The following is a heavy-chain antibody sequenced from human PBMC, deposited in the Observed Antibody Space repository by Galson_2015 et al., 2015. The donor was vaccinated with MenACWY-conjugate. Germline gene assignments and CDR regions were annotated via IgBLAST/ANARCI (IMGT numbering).Heavy chain of an antibody. J-gene: IGHJ4*02. D-gene: IGHD1-26*01. Sequence: SVKVSCKASGYTFTSYYMHWVRQAAGQGLEWMGIINPSGGSTSYAQKFQGRVTMTRDTSTGTVYMELSSLRPEDTAVYYCAKGFGIGVATTLGSYWGQGTLVPVSS. CDR1: GYTFTSYY. CDR3: AKGFGIGVATTLGSY. V-gene: IGHV1-46*01. CDR2: INPSGGST.